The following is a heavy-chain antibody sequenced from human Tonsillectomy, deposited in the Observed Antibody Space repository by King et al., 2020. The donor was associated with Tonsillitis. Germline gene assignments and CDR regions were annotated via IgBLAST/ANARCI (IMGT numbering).Heavy chain of an antibody. V-gene: IGHV3-30-3*01. CDR2: ISYDGSNK. Sequence: VQLVESGGGVVQPGRSLRLSCAASGFIFSNYAIHWVRQAPGKGLEWVAVISYDGSNKYYGDSVKGRFTISRDNSRNTLYLQMNSLRPDDTAVYYCASHLYLNSWFLTSWGQGTLVTVSS. CDR1: GFIFSNYA. J-gene: IGHJ5*02. CDR3: ASHLYLNSWFLTS. D-gene: IGHD3-10*01.